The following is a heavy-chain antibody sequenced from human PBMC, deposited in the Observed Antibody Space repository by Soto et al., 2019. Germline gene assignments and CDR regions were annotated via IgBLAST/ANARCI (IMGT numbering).Heavy chain of an antibody. Sequence: QVQLVQSGPEVKKPGASVKVSCKASGYTFTKYGISWVRQAPGQGLEWMGWISGYNGNTNYAQKLQGRVTMTTDTSTSTAYMELRSLRSDDTAVYYCAGAPRSTAMVTGYFDYWGQGTLVTVSS. CDR3: AGAPRSTAMVTGYFDY. CDR2: ISGYNGNT. D-gene: IGHD5-18*01. CDR1: GYTFTKYG. V-gene: IGHV1-18*01. J-gene: IGHJ4*02.